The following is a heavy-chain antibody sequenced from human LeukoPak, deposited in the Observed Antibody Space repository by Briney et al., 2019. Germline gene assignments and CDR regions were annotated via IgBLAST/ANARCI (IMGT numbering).Heavy chain of an antibody. V-gene: IGHV1-46*03. CDR2: ISPSGGST. D-gene: IGHD3-9*01. Sequence: ASVKVSCKAFGYTFTSNYMHWVRQAPGQGPEWMGVISPSGGSTTYAQKFQGRVTLTRDMSTSTDYLELSSLRSEDTAVYYCTRDNLRYFDWGHRHVGGLLHWGQGTLVTVSS. CDR3: TRDNLRYFDWGHRHVGGLLH. J-gene: IGHJ1*01. CDR1: GYTFTSNY.